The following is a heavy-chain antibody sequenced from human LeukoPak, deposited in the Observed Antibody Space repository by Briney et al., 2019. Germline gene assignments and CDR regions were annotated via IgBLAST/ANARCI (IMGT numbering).Heavy chain of an antibody. V-gene: IGHV4-59*01. CDR3: ARRTGSGYFDR. CDR2: IYYSGST. J-gene: IGHJ4*02. CDR1: GGSFSGYY. Sequence: SETLSLTCAVYGGSFSGYYWSWIRQPPGKGLEWIGYIYYSGSTNYNPSLKSRVTISVDTSKNQFSLKLSSVTAADTAVYYCARRTGSGYFDRWGQGTLVTVSS. D-gene: IGHD3-22*01.